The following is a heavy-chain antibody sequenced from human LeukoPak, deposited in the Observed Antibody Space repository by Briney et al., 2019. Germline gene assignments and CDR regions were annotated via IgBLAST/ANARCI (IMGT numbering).Heavy chain of an antibody. CDR1: GFTFSSYS. V-gene: IGHV3-48*02. CDR3: ASLRFYGDYADY. D-gene: IGHD4-17*01. J-gene: IGHJ4*02. CDR2: ISSSSSTI. Sequence: GGSLRLSCAASGFTFSSYSMNWVRQAPGKGLEWVSYISSSSSTIYYTDSVKGRFTISRDNAKSSLYLQMNSLRDEDTAVYYCASLRFYGDYADYWGQGTLVTVSS.